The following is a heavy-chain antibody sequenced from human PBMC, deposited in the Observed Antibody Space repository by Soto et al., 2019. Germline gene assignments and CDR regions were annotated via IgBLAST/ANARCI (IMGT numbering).Heavy chain of an antibody. Sequence: GASVKVSCKDSGGTFSSYAISWVRQAPGQGLEWMGRIIPILGIANYAQKFQGRVTITADKSTSTAYMELSSLRSEDTAVYYCARVSGDQYSYYFDYWGQGTLVTVS. V-gene: IGHV1-69*04. CDR2: IIPILGIA. CDR1: GGTFSSYA. D-gene: IGHD2-21*02. CDR3: ARVSGDQYSYYFDY. J-gene: IGHJ4*02.